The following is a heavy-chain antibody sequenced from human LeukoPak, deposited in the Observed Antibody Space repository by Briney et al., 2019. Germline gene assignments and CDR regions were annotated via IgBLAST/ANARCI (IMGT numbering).Heavy chain of an antibody. CDR2: IWYDGRYK. D-gene: IGHD6-19*01. V-gene: IGHV3-33*06. Sequence: PGRSLRLSGAASGLSFSEYGMHWVRQAPGKGLEWVAVIWYDGRYKYYADSVKGRFTISRDNSKNTLYLQMNSLRAEDTAVYYCAKVRALAGTDARYYFDYWGQRTLVTVSS. CDR3: AKVRALAGTDARYYFDY. J-gene: IGHJ4*02. CDR1: GLSFSEYG.